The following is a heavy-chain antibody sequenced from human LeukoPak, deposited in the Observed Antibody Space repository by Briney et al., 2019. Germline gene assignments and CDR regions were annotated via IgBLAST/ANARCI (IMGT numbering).Heavy chain of an antibody. CDR1: GGSISSYY. Sequence: SETLSLNCTVSGGSISSYYWSWIRQPAGKGLEWIGRIYTSGSTNYNPSLKSRVTMSVDTSKNQFSLKLSSVTAADTAVYYCAREKSITIFGVVIFDYWGQGTLVTVSS. V-gene: IGHV4-4*07. J-gene: IGHJ4*02. CDR3: AREKSITIFGVVIFDY. D-gene: IGHD3-3*01. CDR2: IYTSGST.